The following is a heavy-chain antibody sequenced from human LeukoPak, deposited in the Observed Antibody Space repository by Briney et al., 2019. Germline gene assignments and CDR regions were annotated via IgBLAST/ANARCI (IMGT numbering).Heavy chain of an antibody. D-gene: IGHD2-15*01. CDR2: INHSGST. J-gene: IGHJ4*02. CDR3: ASRDCSGGSCSFDY. Sequence: SETLSLTCAVYGGSFSGYYWSWIRQPPGKGLEWIGEINHSGSTNYNPSLKSRVTISVDTSKNQSSLKLSSVTAADTAVYYCASRDCSGGSCSFDYWGQGTLVTVSS. CDR1: GGSFSGYY. V-gene: IGHV4-34*01.